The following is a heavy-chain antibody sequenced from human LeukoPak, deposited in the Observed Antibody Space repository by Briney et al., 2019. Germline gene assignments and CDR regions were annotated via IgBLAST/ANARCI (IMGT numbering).Heavy chain of an antibody. V-gene: IGHV4-59*08. CDR2: IYYSGST. D-gene: IGHD3-22*01. CDR3: ARSTYYYDSSGYHAFDI. CDR1: GGSISSYY. J-gene: IGHJ3*02. Sequence: SETLSLTCTVSGGSISSYYWSWIRQPPGKGLEWIGYIYYSGSTYYNPSLKSRVTISVDTSKNQFSLKLSSVTAADTAIYYCARSTYYYDSSGYHAFDIWGQGTMVTVSS.